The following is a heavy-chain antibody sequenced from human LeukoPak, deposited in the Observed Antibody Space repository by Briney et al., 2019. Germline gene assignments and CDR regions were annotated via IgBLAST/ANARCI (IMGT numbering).Heavy chain of an antibody. V-gene: IGHV4-39*07. CDR1: GGSISSYY. CDR2: IYYSGST. Sequence: SETLSLTCTVSGGSISSYYWSWIRQPPGKGLEWIGSIYYSGSTYYNPSLKSRVTISVDTSKNQFSLKLSSVTAADTAVYYCASNYDSSGYTDYWGQGTLVTVSS. J-gene: IGHJ4*02. D-gene: IGHD3-22*01. CDR3: ASNYDSSGYTDY.